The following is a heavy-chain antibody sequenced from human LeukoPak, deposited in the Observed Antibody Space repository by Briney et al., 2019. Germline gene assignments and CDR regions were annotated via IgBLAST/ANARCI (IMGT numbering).Heavy chain of an antibody. Sequence: PSETLSLTCTVSGGSISIYYWSWIRQPPGKGLEWIGYTYNSGSTNYNPSLKSRVTISVDTSKNQFSLKLSSVTAADTAVYYCARDLGRDFSGHAAFDYWGQGTLVTVSS. CDR1: GGSISIYY. J-gene: IGHJ4*02. V-gene: IGHV4-59*12. CDR3: ARDLGRDFSGHAAFDY. CDR2: TYNSGST. D-gene: IGHD5-12*01.